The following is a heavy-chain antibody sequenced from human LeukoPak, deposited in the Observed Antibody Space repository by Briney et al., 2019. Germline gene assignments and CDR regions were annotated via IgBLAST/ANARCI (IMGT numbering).Heavy chain of an antibody. CDR2: IKQDGSEK. D-gene: IGHD2-2*01. CDR1: GFTFSSYW. J-gene: IGHJ5*02. CDR3: AKAGYCSSTSCYGGPNWFDP. Sequence: GGSLRLSCAASGFTFSSYWMSWVRQAPGKGLEWVANIKQDGSEKYYVDSVKGRFTISRDNAKNSLYLQMNSLRAEDTAVYYCAKAGYCSSTSCYGGPNWFDPWGQGTLVTVSS. V-gene: IGHV3-7*01.